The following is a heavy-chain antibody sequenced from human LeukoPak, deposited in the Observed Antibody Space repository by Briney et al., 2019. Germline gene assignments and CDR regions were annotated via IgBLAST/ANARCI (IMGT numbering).Heavy chain of an antibody. CDR3: ARAGSGYSFDN. Sequence: SETLSLTCTVSGGSISSYYWSWIRQPPGKGLEWIGYISNSGSTNNNPSLKSRLTMSIDTSKNQFSLRLNSVTAADTAVYYWARAGSGYSFDNWGQGKLVTVSS. J-gene: IGHJ4*02. CDR2: ISNSGST. V-gene: IGHV4-59*01. CDR1: GGSISSYY. D-gene: IGHD3-22*01.